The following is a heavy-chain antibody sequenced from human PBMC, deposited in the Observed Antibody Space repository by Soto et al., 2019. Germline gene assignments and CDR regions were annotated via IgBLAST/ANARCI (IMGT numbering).Heavy chain of an antibody. CDR3: ARGVQYSSGRYGGSWFDP. J-gene: IGHJ5*02. CDR2: MNPNSGNT. Sequence: QVQLMQSGAEVKKPGASVKVSCKASRYTFTSYDINWVRQATGQGLEWMGWMNPNSGNTGYAQKFQGRVTMTRNTSISTAYMELSSLRSEDTAVYYCARGVQYSSGRYGGSWFDPWGRGTLVTVSS. D-gene: IGHD6-19*01. CDR1: RYTFTSYD. V-gene: IGHV1-8*01.